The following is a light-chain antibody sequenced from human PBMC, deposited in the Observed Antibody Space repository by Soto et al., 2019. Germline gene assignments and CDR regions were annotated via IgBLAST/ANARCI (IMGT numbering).Light chain of an antibody. Sequence: QSVLTQPPSASGTPGQRVTISCSGSSSNIGSNTVNWYQQLPGRAPKLLIYSNNQRPSGVPDRFSGSKSGTSASLAISGLQSEEEADDYCAAWDDSLNGQVVFGGGTKLTVL. CDR2: SNN. J-gene: IGLJ2*01. V-gene: IGLV1-44*01. CDR1: SSNIGSNT. CDR3: AAWDDSLNGQVV.